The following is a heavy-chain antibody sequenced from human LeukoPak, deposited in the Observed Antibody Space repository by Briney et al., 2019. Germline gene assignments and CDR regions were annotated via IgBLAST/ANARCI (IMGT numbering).Heavy chain of an antibody. Sequence: GSLRLSCAASGFTFSSFDMHWVRQPTGQGLEWVSTIGTASATYYPGSVEGRFTLSRDNAKNSLYLQMNSLTAGDTAVYYCARGPPRGKYYYMDVWGKGTTVTVSS. J-gene: IGHJ6*03. D-gene: IGHD1-1*01. CDR3: ARGPPRGKYYYMDV. CDR1: GFTFSSFD. CDR2: IGTASAT. V-gene: IGHV3-13*01.